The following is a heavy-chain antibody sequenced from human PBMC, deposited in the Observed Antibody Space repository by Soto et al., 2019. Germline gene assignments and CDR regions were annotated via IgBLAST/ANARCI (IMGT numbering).Heavy chain of an antibody. Sequence: GASVKVSCKASGYTFTSYDINWVRQATGQGLEWMGWMNPNSGNTGYAQKFQGRVTMTRDTSISTAYMELSSLRSEDTAVYYCATRLRSAYYYYAMDAWGQGTTVTVSS. D-gene: IGHD2-15*01. V-gene: IGHV1-8*01. J-gene: IGHJ6*02. CDR1: GYTFTSYD. CDR2: MNPNSGNT. CDR3: ATRLRSAYYYYAMDA.